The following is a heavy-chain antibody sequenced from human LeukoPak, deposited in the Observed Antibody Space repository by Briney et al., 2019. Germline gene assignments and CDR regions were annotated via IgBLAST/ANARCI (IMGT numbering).Heavy chain of an antibody. CDR3: ASRHYDSSGYYLY. D-gene: IGHD3-22*01. Sequence: GASVKVSCKASGGTFSSYAFSWVRQAPGQGLEWLGGVIAIFGTTYYAQKFQGRVTITADESTSTAYMEPRSLRSEDTAVYYCASRHYDSSGYYLYWGQGTLVTVSS. CDR2: VIAIFGTT. CDR1: GGTFSSYA. J-gene: IGHJ4*02. V-gene: IGHV1-69*13.